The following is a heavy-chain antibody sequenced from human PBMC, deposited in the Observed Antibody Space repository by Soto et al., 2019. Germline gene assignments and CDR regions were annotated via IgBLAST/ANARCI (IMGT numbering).Heavy chain of an antibody. CDR1: GFTFSNSW. V-gene: IGHV3-7*03. CDR3: TRKCFGMDV. J-gene: IGHJ6*02. Sequence: EVQLVESGGGLVQPGESLRLSCAASGFTFSNSWMSWVRQAPGKGLEWVANIKEDGSEKDYVDPVKGRFTITRDNAKNSLYLQMNNLRAEDTAVYFCTRKCFGMDVWGQGTTVTVSS. CDR2: IKEDGSEK. D-gene: IGHD3-16*01.